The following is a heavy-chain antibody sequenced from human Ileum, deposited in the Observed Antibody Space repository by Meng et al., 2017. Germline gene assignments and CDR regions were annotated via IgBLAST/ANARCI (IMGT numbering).Heavy chain of an antibody. CDR3: AKAYTSSSPFDY. D-gene: IGHD3-10*01. CDR2: INPGGGTT. V-gene: IGHV1-46*01. CDR1: GFTLTRDY. J-gene: IGHJ4*02. Sequence: QVRLVQSGTEVKKPGAFVKISCETSGFTLTRDYMHWVRQAPGQAPEWMGLINPGGGTTRYAQKFQGRVIMTRDTSTSTVYVELSGLRSDDTAVYYCAKAYTSSSPFDYWGQGTLVTVSS.